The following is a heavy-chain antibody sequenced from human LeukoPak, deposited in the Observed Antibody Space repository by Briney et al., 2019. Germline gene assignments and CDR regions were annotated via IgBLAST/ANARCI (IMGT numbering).Heavy chain of an antibody. J-gene: IGHJ3*02. CDR3: ARDQGPYYYDSSGYPYAFDI. CDR2: ISISSSYI. CDR1: GFTFSSYS. V-gene: IGHV3-21*01. Sequence: GGSLRLSCAASGFTFSSYSMNWVRQAPGKGLEWVSSISISSSYIYYADSVKGRFTISRDNAKNSLYLQMNSLRAEDTAVYYCARDQGPYYYDSSGYPYAFDIWGQGTMVTVSS. D-gene: IGHD3-22*01.